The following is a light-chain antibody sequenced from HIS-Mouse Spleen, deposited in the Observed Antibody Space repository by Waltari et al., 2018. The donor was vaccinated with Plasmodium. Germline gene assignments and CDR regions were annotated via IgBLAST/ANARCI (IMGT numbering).Light chain of an antibody. CDR2: EVS. Sequence: QSALTQPPPAPGPPAPSFPFSCSRTSVYVVASTFVSWYQQPPGKPPKLMIYEVSKRPPGVPDRFSGSKSGNTASLTVSGLQAEDEADYYCSSYAGSNNLVFGGGTKLTVL. CDR1: SVYVVASTF. V-gene: IGLV2-8*01. CDR3: SSYAGSNNLV. J-gene: IGLJ2*01.